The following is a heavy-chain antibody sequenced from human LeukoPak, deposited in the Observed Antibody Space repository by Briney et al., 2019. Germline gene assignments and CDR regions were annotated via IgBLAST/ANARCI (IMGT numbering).Heavy chain of an antibody. CDR1: GGSISSSY. CDR3: ARGSRGYGSPWDY. D-gene: IGHD2-15*01. Sequence: SETLSLTCIVSGGSISSSYWSWIRQSPGKGLESIGYSHYTGNTNYNPSLKSRVTISVDTSKNQFSLRLSSVTAADSAVFYCARGSRGYGSPWDYWGQGILVTVSS. J-gene: IGHJ4*02. CDR2: SHYTGNT. V-gene: IGHV4-59*01.